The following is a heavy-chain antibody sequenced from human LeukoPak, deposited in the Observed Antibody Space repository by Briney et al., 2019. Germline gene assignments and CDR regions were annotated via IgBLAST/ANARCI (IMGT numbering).Heavy chain of an antibody. D-gene: IGHD3-22*01. J-gene: IGHJ4*02. CDR1: GGSFSGYY. CDR3: ARESLTYYDSSDGADY. V-gene: IGHV4-34*01. Sequence: SETLSLTCAVYGGSFSGYYWSWIRQPPGKGLEWIGSIYHSGSTYYNPSLKSRVTISVDTSKNQFSLKLSSVTAADTAVYYCARESLTYYDSSDGADYWGQGTLVTVSS. CDR2: IYHSGST.